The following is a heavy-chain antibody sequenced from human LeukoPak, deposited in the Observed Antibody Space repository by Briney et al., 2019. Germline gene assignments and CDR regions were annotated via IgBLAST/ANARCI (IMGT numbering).Heavy chain of an antibody. J-gene: IGHJ6*02. CDR2: ISYDGGAK. D-gene: IGHD3-3*01. CDR3: AKDWGPDFWSGYYYYYYYGMDV. V-gene: IGHV3-30*18. Sequence: PGGSLRLSCAGAGFSSSSYGMHWVRQAPGKGLEWVAVISYDGGAKYYADSVKGRFTISRDNSKNTLYLQMNSLRAEDTAVYYCAKDWGPDFWSGYYYYYYYGMDVWGQGTTVTVSS. CDR1: GFSSSSYG.